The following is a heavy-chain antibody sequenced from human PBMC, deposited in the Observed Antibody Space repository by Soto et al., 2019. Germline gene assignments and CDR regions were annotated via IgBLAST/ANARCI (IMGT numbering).Heavy chain of an antibody. Sequence: PGGSLRLSCAASGFTFSSYAMSWVRQAPGKGLEWVSAISGSGGSTYYADSVKGRFTISRDNSNNTLYLQMNSLRAEDTAVYYCAKDHYYGSGSYNLCFDFWGQGTLVTVSS. V-gene: IGHV3-23*01. D-gene: IGHD3-10*01. CDR1: GFTFSSYA. CDR3: AKDHYYGSGSYNLCFDF. J-gene: IGHJ4*02. CDR2: ISGSGGST.